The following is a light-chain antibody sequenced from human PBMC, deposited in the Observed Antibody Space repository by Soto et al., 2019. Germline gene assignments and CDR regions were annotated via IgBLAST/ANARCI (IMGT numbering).Light chain of an antibody. CDR2: DAS. CDR3: QQHYTYWWT. Sequence: EIQITQSTSSLSASVGDRVTIACQASQDISNYLHWYQQKPGKAPKLLIYDASNLETGVPSRFSGSGSGTQFTLTISSLQPEDFATYYCQQHYTYWWTFGQGTKV. CDR1: QDISNY. V-gene: IGKV1-33*01. J-gene: IGKJ1*01.